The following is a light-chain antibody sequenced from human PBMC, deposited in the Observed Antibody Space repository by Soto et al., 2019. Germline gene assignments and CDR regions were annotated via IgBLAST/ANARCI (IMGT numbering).Light chain of an antibody. CDR1: QSVGRNY. J-gene: IGKJ4*01. V-gene: IGKV3-20*01. Sequence: ENVLTQSPGTLSLSPGERATLSCRASQSVGRNYIAWFQQKPGQAPRLLMHTASLRATGIPDRFSGSGSGTDFTLTISRLEPEDFAVFYCQQYAASPLTFGGGTKVEI. CDR2: TAS. CDR3: QQYAASPLT.